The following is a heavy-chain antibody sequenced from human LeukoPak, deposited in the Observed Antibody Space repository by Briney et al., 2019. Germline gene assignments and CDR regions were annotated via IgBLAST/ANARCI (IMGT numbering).Heavy chain of an antibody. CDR3: ARHEWVRSAHYPIKKNYYYYYGMDV. CDR1: GGSISNYY. V-gene: IGHV4-59*04. Sequence: SETLSLTCTVAGGSISNYYWSWIRQPPGKGLEWIGYIYYSGSTYYNPSLKSRVTISVDTSKNQFSLKLSSVTAADTAVYYCARHEWVRSAHYPIKKNYYYYYGMDVWGQGTTVTVSS. CDR2: IYYSGST. J-gene: IGHJ6*02. D-gene: IGHD3-22*01.